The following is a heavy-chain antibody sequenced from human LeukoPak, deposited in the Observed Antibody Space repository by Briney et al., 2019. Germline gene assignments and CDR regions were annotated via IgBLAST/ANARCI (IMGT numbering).Heavy chain of an antibody. V-gene: IGHV3-7*01. J-gene: IGHJ4*02. CDR2: IKGDGSET. CDR1: GFTFSAYW. CDR3: ATSGGY. Sequence: PGGSLRLSCAASGFTFSAYWMKWVRQAPGKGLVWVATIKGDGSETSYATSVKGRFTISRDNAKRSLYLQMTSLSVEDTAMYYCATSGGYWGQGTLVTVSS. D-gene: IGHD3-16*01.